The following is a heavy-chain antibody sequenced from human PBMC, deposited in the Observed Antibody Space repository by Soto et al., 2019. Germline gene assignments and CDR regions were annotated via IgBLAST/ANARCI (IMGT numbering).Heavy chain of an antibody. J-gene: IGHJ6*02. V-gene: IGHV4-31*03. CDR3: ARDRTRVRGVIKEIAMDV. CDR2: IYYSERT. Sequence: SETLSLTCTASGGSVSGGSYSWSWARQHPGKGREWMGCIYYSERTYSNPYLKSRETISAITAKTQIYLKQSALTAADTAVYYCARDRTRVRGVIKEIAMDVWGQGTTVTVSS. D-gene: IGHD3-10*01. CDR1: GGSVSGGSYS.